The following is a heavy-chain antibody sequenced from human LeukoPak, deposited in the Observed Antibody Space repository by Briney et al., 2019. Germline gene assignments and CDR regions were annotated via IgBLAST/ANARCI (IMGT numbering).Heavy chain of an antibody. D-gene: IGHD4-11*01. J-gene: IGHJ4*02. CDR1: GFPFSSFS. V-gene: IGHV3-48*02. CDR3: ARDLISGDYTFDY. CDR2: ISSTSSSI. Sequence: GGSLRLSCAASGFPFSSFSMNWVRQAPGKGLEWVSYISSTSSSIYYADSVKGRFTVSRDNAKDSLYLQMNSLRDGDTAVYYCARDLISGDYTFDYWGQGALVTVSS.